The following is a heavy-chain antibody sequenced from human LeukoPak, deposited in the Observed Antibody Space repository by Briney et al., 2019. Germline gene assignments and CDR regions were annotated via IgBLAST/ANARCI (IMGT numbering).Heavy chain of an antibody. CDR3: ARGSGSYYY. V-gene: IGHV4-59*01. Sequence: SETLSLTCTVSGGSISSYYWSWIRQPPGKGLEWIGYIYYSGSTNYNPSLKSRVTISVDTSKNQFSLKLSSVTAADTAVYYCARGSGSYYYWGQGTLVTVSS. J-gene: IGHJ4*02. CDR1: GGSISSYY. CDR2: IYYSGST. D-gene: IGHD3-10*01.